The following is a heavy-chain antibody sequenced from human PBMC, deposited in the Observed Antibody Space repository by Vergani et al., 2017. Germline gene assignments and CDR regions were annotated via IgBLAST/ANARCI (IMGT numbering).Heavy chain of an antibody. Sequence: QVQLVQSGAEVKKPGASVKVSCKASGYTFTSYDINWVRQATGQGLEWMGWMNPNSGNTGYAQKFQGRVTMTRNTSISTAYMELSSLRSEDTAVYYCARXSGYSYGWDYYYYYYMDVWGKGTTVTVSS. V-gene: IGHV1-8*01. D-gene: IGHD5-18*01. CDR1: GYTFTSYD. J-gene: IGHJ6*03. CDR3: ARXSGYSYGWDYYYYYYMDV. CDR2: MNPNSGNT.